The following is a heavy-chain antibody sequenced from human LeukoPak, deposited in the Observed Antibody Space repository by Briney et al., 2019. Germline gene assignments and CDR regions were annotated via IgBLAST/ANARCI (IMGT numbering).Heavy chain of an antibody. CDR2: INQDGSEK. D-gene: IGHD3-22*01. Sequence: PGGSLRLSCAASGFTFSSYWMSWVRQAPGKGLEWVANINQDGSEKYYVDSVKGRFTISRDNAKKSLYLEMNSLRAEDTAVYYCARARYYDSSGHYYYFDYWGQGTLATVSS. J-gene: IGHJ4*02. V-gene: IGHV3-7*05. CDR3: ARARYYDSSGHYYYFDY. CDR1: GFTFSSYW.